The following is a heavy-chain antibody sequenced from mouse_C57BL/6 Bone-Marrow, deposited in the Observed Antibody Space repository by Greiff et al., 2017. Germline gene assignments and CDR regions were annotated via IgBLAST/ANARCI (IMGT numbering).Heavy chain of an antibody. CDR1: GFSLTSYA. CDR3: ASGLPWFAY. J-gene: IGHJ3*01. Sequence: VQVVESGPGLVAPSQSLSITCTVSGFSLTSYAVDWVRQSPGKGLEWLGVIWGVGSTNSNSALNSRLSISKDNSKSQVFLKMDSMQTDDTAMYYCASGLPWFAYWGQGTLVTVSA. V-gene: IGHV2-6*01. D-gene: IGHD2-13*01. CDR2: IWGVGST.